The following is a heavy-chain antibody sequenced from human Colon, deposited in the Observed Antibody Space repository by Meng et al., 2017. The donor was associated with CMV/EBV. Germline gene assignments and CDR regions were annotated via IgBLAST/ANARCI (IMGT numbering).Heavy chain of an antibody. Sequence: KVSCRASGYSFTSDWIGWVRQIPGKGLEWMGVIYPSDSDAKYSPSFEGQVTISVDKSISTAYLQWSSLKASDTAMYYCARSHKASCGGKCYIYYFDFWGQGTLVTVSS. CDR1: GYSFTSDW. CDR3: ARSHKASCGGKCYIYYFDF. V-gene: IGHV5-51*01. CDR2: IYPSDSDA. J-gene: IGHJ4*01. D-gene: IGHD2-21*01.